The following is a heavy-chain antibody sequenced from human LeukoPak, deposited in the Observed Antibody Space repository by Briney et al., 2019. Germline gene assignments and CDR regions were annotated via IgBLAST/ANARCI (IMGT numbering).Heavy chain of an antibody. V-gene: IGHV4-39*01. D-gene: IGHD2-2*01. CDR3: ARRPDIVVVPAAGFDY. CDR1: GGSISSSSYY. J-gene: IGHJ4*02. Sequence: ETSETLSLTYTVSGGSISSSSYYWGWIRQPPGKGLEWIGSIYYSGSTYYNPSLKSRVTISVDTSKNQFSLKLSSVTAADTAVYYCARRPDIVVVPAAGFDYWGQGTLVTVSS. CDR2: IYYSGST.